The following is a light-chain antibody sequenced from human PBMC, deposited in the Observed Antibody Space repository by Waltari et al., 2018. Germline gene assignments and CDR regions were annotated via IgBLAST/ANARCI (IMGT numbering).Light chain of an antibody. CDR1: ENVNSW. J-gene: IGKJ1*01. V-gene: IGKV1-5*03. Sequence: IQMTQSPSTLPSSVGDRVTITCRASENVNSWLAWYQHKPGKAPKLLISRTSTLESGVPSRFSGRGSETEFTLTINNLQPDDFADYYCQQYDTYPWTFGQGTKVEVK. CDR2: RTS. CDR3: QQYDTYPWT.